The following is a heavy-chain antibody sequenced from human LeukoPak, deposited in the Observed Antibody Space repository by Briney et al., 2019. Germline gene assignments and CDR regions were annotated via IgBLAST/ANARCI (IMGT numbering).Heavy chain of an antibody. D-gene: IGHD2-21*01. CDR3: ATGEPNCGTTYCRIRHYYYMDV. Sequence: ASVKVSCKVSGYTLTELSMHWVRQAPGKGLEWMGGFDPEDGETIYAQKFQGRVTMTEDTSTDTAYMELSSLRSEDTAVYYCATGEPNCGTTYCRIRHYYYMDVWGKGTTVTVSS. J-gene: IGHJ6*03. V-gene: IGHV1-24*01. CDR1: GYTLTELS. CDR2: FDPEDGET.